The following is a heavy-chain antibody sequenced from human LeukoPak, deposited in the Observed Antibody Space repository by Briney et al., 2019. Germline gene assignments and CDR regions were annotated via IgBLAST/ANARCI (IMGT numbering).Heavy chain of an antibody. D-gene: IGHD2-21*01. V-gene: IGHV3-7*01. Sequence: PGGSLRLSCAASGFTFSSYWMSWVRQAPRKGLEWVANIKQDGSEKYYVDSVKGRFTISRDNAKNSLYLQMNSLRAEDTAVYYCARDRAYCGGDCYSHYYHYYMDVWGKGTTVTVSS. CDR2: IKQDGSEK. J-gene: IGHJ6*03. CDR1: GFTFSSYW. CDR3: ARDRAYCGGDCYSHYYHYYMDV.